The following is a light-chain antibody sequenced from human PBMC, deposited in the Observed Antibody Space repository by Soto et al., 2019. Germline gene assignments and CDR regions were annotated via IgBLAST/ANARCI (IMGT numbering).Light chain of an antibody. Sequence: EIVLTQSPATLSLSPGERATLSCRASQSVSSYLAWYQQKPGQAPRLLISDASNRATGIPARFSGSGSGTDFTITISSLEPEDFAVYYCQQRGGWPRTFGQGTKLEIK. J-gene: IGKJ2*01. CDR2: DAS. CDR1: QSVSSY. V-gene: IGKV3-11*01. CDR3: QQRGGWPRT.